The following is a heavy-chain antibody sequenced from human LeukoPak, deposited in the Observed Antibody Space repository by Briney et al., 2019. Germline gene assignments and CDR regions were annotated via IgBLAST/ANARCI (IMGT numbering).Heavy chain of an antibody. J-gene: IGHJ4*02. D-gene: IGHD2-2*01. CDR1: GFTFSSYS. CDR3: ARASLDHCSSTSCYARGAFDY. CDR2: ISSSSSYM. Sequence: SGGSLRLSCAASGFTFSSYSMNWVRQAPGKGLEWVSSISSSSSYMYYADSVKGRFTISRDNAKNSLYLQMNSLRAEDTAVYYCARASLDHCSSTSCYARGAFDYWGQGTLVTVSS. V-gene: IGHV3-21*01.